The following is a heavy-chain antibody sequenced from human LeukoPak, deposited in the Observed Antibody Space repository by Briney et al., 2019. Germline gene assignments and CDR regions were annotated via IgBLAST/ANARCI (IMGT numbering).Heavy chain of an antibody. CDR2: ISAYNDNT. V-gene: IGHV1-18*04. CDR1: GYTFTSYG. D-gene: IGHD4-17*01. CDR3: ARDDLHGDLDFDY. J-gene: IGHJ4*02. Sequence: ASVKVSCKASGYTFTSYGISWVRQAPGQGLEWMGWISAYNDNTNYAQKLQGRVTMTTDTFTNTAYMELRSLRSDDTAVYYCARDDLHGDLDFDYWGQGTLVTASS.